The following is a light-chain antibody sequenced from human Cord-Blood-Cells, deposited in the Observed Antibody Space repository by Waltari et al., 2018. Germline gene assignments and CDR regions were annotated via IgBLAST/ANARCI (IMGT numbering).Light chain of an antibody. J-gene: IGLJ3*02. CDR2: RDS. Sequence: SYELTQPLSVSVALGQTARITCGGTNIGRKHVHWYQQTPGQAPLLVIDRDSNRPPGIPERFSGSNSGNTATLTISRAQAGDEAYYYCQVWDSSTADWVFGGGTKLTVL. CDR1: NIGRKH. CDR3: QVWDSSTADWV. V-gene: IGLV3-9*01.